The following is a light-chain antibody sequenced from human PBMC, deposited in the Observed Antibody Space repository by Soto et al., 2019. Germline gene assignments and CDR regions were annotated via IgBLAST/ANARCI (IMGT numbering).Light chain of an antibody. V-gene: IGLV2-14*01. CDR1: SSDVGAYNY. Sequence: QSALTQPASVSGSPGQSITISCTGTSSDVGAYNYVSWYQQHTGKAPKLMIYDVSNRPSGVSNRFSCSKSGNTASLTISGLQADDDAAYYCTSFTSASTQVFGGGTKLTVL. CDR3: TSFTSASTQV. J-gene: IGLJ2*01. CDR2: DVS.